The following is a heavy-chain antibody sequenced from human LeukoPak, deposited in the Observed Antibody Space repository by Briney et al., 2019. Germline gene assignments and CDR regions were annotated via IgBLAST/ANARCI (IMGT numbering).Heavy chain of an antibody. J-gene: IGHJ6*03. Sequence: SETLSLTCTVSGGSISSSSYYWGWIRQPPGKGLEWIGSIYYSGSTYYNPSLKSRVSISVDTSKNQFSLKLSSVTAADTAVYYCARDRYYDFWSGYLKNYYYYMDVWGKGTTVTVSS. V-gene: IGHV4-39*07. CDR3: ARDRYYDFWSGYLKNYYYYMDV. CDR2: IYYSGST. CDR1: GGSISSSSYY. D-gene: IGHD3-3*01.